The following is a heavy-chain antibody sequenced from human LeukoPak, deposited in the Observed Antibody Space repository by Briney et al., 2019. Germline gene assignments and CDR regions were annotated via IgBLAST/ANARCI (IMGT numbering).Heavy chain of an antibody. Sequence: GGSLRLSCTASGFTFSSYAMSWVRQAPGKGLDWVSAISGSGAGTYYADSVKGRFTISRDNSKNTLYLQMNSLRAEDTAVYYCARDRLATFDYWGQGTLVTVSS. D-gene: IGHD5-12*01. CDR2: ISGSGAGT. J-gene: IGHJ4*02. CDR3: ARDRLATFDY. CDR1: GFTFSSYA. V-gene: IGHV3-23*01.